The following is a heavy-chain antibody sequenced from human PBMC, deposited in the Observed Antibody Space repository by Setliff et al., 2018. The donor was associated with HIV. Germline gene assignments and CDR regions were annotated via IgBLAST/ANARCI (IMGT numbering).Heavy chain of an antibody. CDR3: ARHKTHDYDGNSVYFDF. D-gene: IGHD4-17*01. CDR1: GGSISSYY. Sequence: PSETLSLTCTVSGGSISSYYWSWIRQPPGKGLEWIGSIYHTGDTYDNPSLKNRVTISRDTSKDRFSLNLRSVTAADTAIYYCARHKTHDYDGNSVYFDFWGQGILVTVSS. CDR2: IYHTGDT. V-gene: IGHV4-59*08. J-gene: IGHJ4*02.